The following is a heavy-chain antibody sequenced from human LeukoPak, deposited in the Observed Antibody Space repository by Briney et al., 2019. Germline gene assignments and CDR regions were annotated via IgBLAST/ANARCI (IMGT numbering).Heavy chain of an antibody. D-gene: IGHD2-15*01. CDR2: IIGSGGST. J-gene: IGHJ4*02. CDR1: GFTFSNYA. CDR3: AKAPLRYCSGAICYPFDY. V-gene: IGHV3-23*01. Sequence: GGSLRLSCAASGFTFSNYAMNWVRQAPGKRLEWVSSIIGSGGSTYYADSVKGRFTISRDNSRNTLYLQMHDLRAEDTALYYCAKAPLRYCSGAICYPFDYWGQGTLVTVSS.